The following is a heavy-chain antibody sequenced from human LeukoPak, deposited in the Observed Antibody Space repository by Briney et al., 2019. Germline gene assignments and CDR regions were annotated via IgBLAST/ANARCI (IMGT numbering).Heavy chain of an antibody. V-gene: IGHV4-30-4*08. D-gene: IGHD2-2*01. Sequence: SQTLSLTCTVSGGSISSGDYYWSWIRQPPGKGLEWIGYIYYSGSTYYNPSLKSRVTISVDTSKNQFSLKLSSVTAADTAVYYCARELADCSSTSCPRYYYYYMDVWGKGTTVTVSS. CDR1: GGSISSGDYY. J-gene: IGHJ6*03. CDR2: IYYSGST. CDR3: ARELADCSSTSCPRYYYYYMDV.